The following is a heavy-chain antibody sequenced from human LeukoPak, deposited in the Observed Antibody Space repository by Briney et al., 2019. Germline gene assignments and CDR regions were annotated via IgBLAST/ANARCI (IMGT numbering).Heavy chain of an antibody. CDR1: GYTFTSYY. D-gene: IGHD6-13*01. V-gene: IGHV1-46*01. CDR2: INPSGGST. J-gene: IGHJ4*02. Sequence: ASVRVSCKASGYTFTSYYMHWVRQAPGQGLEWMGIINPSGGSTSYAQKFQGRVTMTRDMSTSTVYMELSSLRSEDTAVYYCAREPVYSTAGGILYYWGQGTLVTVSS. CDR3: AREPVYSTAGGILYY.